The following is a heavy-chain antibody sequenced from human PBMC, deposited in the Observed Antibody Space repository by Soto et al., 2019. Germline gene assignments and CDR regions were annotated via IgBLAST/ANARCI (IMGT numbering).Heavy chain of an antibody. J-gene: IGHJ2*01. CDR3: ARVAPYYGDYVYWYFDL. Sequence: EVQLVESGGGLVQPGGSLRLSCAASGFTFSSYDMYWVRQATGKGLEWVSAIGTAGDTYYPGSVKGRFTISRENAKNSLYLQMNSLRAGDTAVYYCARVAPYYGDYVYWYFDLWGRGTLVTVSS. D-gene: IGHD4-17*01. V-gene: IGHV3-13*04. CDR1: GFTFSSYD. CDR2: IGTAGDT.